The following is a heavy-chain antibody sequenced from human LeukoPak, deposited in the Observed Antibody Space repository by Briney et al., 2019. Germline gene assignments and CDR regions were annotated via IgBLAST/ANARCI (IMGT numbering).Heavy chain of an antibody. J-gene: IGHJ4*02. CDR2: IYYSGST. V-gene: IGHV4-59*12. Sequence: PSETLSLTCTVSGGSISNYYWSWIRQPPGKGLEWIGYIYYSGSTNYNPSLKSRVTISVDTSKNQFSLSLTSVTAADTAVYYCARGANYNWDSWGQGTLVTVSS. D-gene: IGHD1-20*01. CDR3: ARGANYNWDS. CDR1: GGSISNYY.